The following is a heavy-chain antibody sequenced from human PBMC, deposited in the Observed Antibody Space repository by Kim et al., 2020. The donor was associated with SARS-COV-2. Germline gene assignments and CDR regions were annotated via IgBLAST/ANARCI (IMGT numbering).Heavy chain of an antibody. CDR3: AKDPLNWGGGGCYRHGTDG. CDR1: GYTFTNYG. D-gene: IGHD7-27*01. J-gene: IGHJ6*02. CDR2: ISAYNGNT. V-gene: IGHV1-18*01. Sequence: ASVKVSCKASGYTFTNYGISWVRQAPGQGLEWMGWISAYNGNTNYAQKFQGRVTMTTDSSTSTAYMELRSLRSDDTAMYYCAKDPLNWGGGGCYRHGTDGWGQGTTVIVSS.